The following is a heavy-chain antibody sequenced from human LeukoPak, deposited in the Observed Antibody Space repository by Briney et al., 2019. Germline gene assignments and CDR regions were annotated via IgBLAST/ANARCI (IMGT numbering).Heavy chain of an antibody. CDR1: GFTFSSYW. V-gene: IGHV3-7*01. D-gene: IGHD6-19*01. CDR2: IKQDGSEK. CDR3: ARATGYSSGCYGFDY. J-gene: IGHJ4*02. Sequence: GGSLRLSCAASGFTFSSYWMSWVRQAPGKGLEWVANIKQDGSEKYYVDSVKGRFTISRDNAKNSLYLQLNSLRAENTAVYYCARATGYSSGCYGFDYWGQGTLVTVSS.